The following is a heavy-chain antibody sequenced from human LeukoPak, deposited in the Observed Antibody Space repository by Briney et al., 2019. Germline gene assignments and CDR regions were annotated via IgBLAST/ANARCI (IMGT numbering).Heavy chain of an antibody. V-gene: IGHV1-18*01. D-gene: IGHD3-10*01. Sequence: GASVKVSCKASGYTFTGYGISWVRQAPGQGLEWMGWISAYNGNTNYAQKLQGRVTMTTDTSTSTAYMELRSLRSDDTAVYYCARGLWPYYYGSGTHAFDIWGQGTMVTVSS. CDR1: GYTFTGYG. CDR3: ARGLWPYYYGSGTHAFDI. J-gene: IGHJ3*02. CDR2: ISAYNGNT.